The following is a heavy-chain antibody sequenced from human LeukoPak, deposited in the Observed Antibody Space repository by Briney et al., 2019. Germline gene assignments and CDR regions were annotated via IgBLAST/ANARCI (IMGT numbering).Heavy chain of an antibody. J-gene: IGHJ5*02. CDR1: GYTFTGYY. D-gene: IGHD2-2*01. V-gene: IGHV1-2*02. CDR3: ARVEGYCSSTSCYRNWFDP. Sequence: ASVKVSCKASGYTFTGYYMHWVRQAPGQGLEWMGWINPNSGGTNYAQKFQGRVTMTRDTSISTAYMELSRLRSGDTAVYYCARVEGYCSSTSCYRNWFDPWGQGTLVTVSS. CDR2: INPNSGGT.